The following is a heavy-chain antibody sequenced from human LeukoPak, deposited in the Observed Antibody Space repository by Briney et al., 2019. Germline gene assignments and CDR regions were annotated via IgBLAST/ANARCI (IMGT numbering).Heavy chain of an antibody. CDR3: ARGPQQQLADY. D-gene: IGHD6-13*01. V-gene: IGHV3-7*01. CDR1: GFTFSNFW. CDR2: INQDGSEK. Sequence: GGSLRLSCAASGFTFSNFWMTWVRQAPGKGLEWVANINQDGSEKYFVDSVKGRFTISRDNAKNSLYLQMNSLRAEDTAVYYCARGPQQQLADYWGQGTLVTVSS. J-gene: IGHJ4*02.